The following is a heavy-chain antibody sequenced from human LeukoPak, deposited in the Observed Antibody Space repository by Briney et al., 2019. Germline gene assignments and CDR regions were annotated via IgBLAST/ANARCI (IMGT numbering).Heavy chain of an antibody. CDR2: IYTSGST. J-gene: IGHJ4*02. CDR3: ARVRLQLSS. Sequence: SETLSLTCSVSGGSISSGSYYWSWLRPPAGKGLEWIGSIYTSGSTNYNPSLKSRLTISVETSKNPFSLQPSSVTAADDAVYYCARVRLQLSSWGQGTLVTVSS. V-gene: IGHV4-61*02. CDR1: GGSISSGSYY. D-gene: IGHD1-1*01.